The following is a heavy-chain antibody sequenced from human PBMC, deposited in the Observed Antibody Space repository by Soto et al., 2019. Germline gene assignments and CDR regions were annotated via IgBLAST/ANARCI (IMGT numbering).Heavy chain of an antibody. CDR2: IYSGGST. Sequence: GGSLRLSCAASGFTVSSNYMSWVRQAPGKGLEWVSVIYSGGSTYYADSVKGRFTISRHNSKNTLYLQMNSLRAEDTAVYYCARLTGEIHYYYYYYMDVWGKGTTVTVSS. D-gene: IGHD7-27*01. CDR3: ARLTGEIHYYYYYYMDV. J-gene: IGHJ6*03. V-gene: IGHV3-53*04. CDR1: GFTVSSNY.